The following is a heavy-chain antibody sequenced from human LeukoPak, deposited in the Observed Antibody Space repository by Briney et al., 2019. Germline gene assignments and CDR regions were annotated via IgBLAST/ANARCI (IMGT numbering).Heavy chain of an antibody. V-gene: IGHV4-4*07. D-gene: IGHD3-3*01. J-gene: IGHJ3*02. Sequence: PSETLSLTCTVSGGSISSYYWSWIRQPAGKGLEWIGRIYTSGSTNYNPSLKSRVTMSVDTSKNQFSLKLSSVTAADTAVYYCARDPPLEWLPTRDLHDAFDIWGQGTMVTVSS. CDR3: ARDPPLEWLPTRDLHDAFDI. CDR2: IYTSGST. CDR1: GGSISSYY.